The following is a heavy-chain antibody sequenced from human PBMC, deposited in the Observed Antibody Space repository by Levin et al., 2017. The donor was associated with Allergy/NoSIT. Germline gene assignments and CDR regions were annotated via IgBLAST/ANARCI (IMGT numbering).Heavy chain of an antibody. Sequence: HSGGSLRLSCAASGFTFSSYEMNWVRQAPGKGLEWVSYISSSGSTIYYADSVKGRFTISRDNAKNSLYLQMNSLRAEDTAVYYCARDGIVATTIYYDYYMDVWGKGTTVTVSS. CDR1: GFTFSSYE. CDR3: ARDGIVATTIYYDYYMDV. D-gene: IGHD5-12*01. CDR2: ISSSGSTI. V-gene: IGHV3-48*03. J-gene: IGHJ6*03.